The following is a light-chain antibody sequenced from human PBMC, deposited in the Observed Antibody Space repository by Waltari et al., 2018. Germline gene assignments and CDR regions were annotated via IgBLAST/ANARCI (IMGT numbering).Light chain of an antibody. CDR3: QQYDISPLT. V-gene: IGKV3-20*01. J-gene: IGKJ4*01. Sequence: EILLPQSPGTLSLSPGERATLPCRASQTVRTTYLAWYQQKPGQAPTLLIYGASSRATGIPDRFSGSGSGTDFSLTISSLEPEDFAVYYCQQYDISPLTFGGGTKVEIK. CDR1: QTVRTTY. CDR2: GAS.